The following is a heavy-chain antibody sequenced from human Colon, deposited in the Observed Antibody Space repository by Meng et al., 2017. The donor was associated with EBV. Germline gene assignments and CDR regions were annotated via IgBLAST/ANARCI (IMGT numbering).Heavy chain of an antibody. D-gene: IGHD3-16*01. V-gene: IGHV3-30-3*01. J-gene: IGHJ4*02. CDR3: ARERDITFWYFDY. CDR1: VFTFSSFS. Sequence: QVAYAGGGLVQPGRSLRLSCAAFVFTFSSFSMHWVRQAPGKGLEWVAVISSDGNTKYYADSVKGRFTISRDNSKSTVFLQANSLRPEDTAIYYCARERDITFWYFDYWVQGALVTVSS. CDR2: ISSDGNTK.